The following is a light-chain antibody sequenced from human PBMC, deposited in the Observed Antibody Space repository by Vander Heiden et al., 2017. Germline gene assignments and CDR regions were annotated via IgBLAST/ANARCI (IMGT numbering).Light chain of an antibody. CDR3: SSYTSSNTLI. CDR2: DVY. CDR1: SSDVGRYNY. J-gene: IGLJ2*01. V-gene: IGLV2-14*03. Sequence: QSALPQPASVPGSPGQSITISCTGTSSDVGRYNYVSWYQQHPGKAPKLMIYDVYNRPSGVSNRLSGSKSGNTASLTISGLQAEDEADYYCSSYTSSNTLIFGGGTRLTVL.